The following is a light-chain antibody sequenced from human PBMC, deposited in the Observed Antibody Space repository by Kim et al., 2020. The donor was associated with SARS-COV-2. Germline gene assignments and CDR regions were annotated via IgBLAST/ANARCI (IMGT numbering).Light chain of an antibody. CDR2: AAS. CDR3: QEYDHYPRT. J-gene: IGKJ1*01. Sequence: DIQMTQSPSLVSASVGDTVTITCRASQSISSWLAWYQQKPEKAPKSLIYAASSLQSGVPSRFSGSGSGTHFTLTINSLQPEDFATYYCQEYDHYPRTFGQGTKVDIK. V-gene: IGKV1D-16*01. CDR1: QSISSW.